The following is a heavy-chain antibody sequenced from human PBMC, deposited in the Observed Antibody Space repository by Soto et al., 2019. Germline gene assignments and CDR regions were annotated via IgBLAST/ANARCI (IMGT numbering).Heavy chain of an antibody. CDR3: AIYDSSGSRGFQH. D-gene: IGHD3-22*01. Sequence: QVQLQESGPGLVKPSQTLSLTCTVSGGSISSGAYYWSWIRQHPGKGLEWIGYIYYSGSTYYNPSLKSRVTISVDTSKNQFSLELSSVTAADTAVYYCAIYDSSGSRGFQHWGQGTLVTVSS. V-gene: IGHV4-31*03. CDR2: IYYSGST. CDR1: GGSISSGAYY. J-gene: IGHJ1*01.